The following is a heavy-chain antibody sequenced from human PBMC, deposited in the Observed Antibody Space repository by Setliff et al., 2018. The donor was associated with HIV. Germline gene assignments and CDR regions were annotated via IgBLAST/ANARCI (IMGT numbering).Heavy chain of an antibody. D-gene: IGHD4-4*01. V-gene: IGHV4-38-2*01. CDR3: ARTVPHSAAQDAFDI. Sequence: SETLSLTCAVSGYSISSGHYWGWIRQPPGKGLEWIGYISNSGKIYYDPSLNSRVTLSADTSKNQLSLKLTSVTAEDTGVYYCARTVPHSAAQDAFDIWGQGTVVTVSS. CDR1: GYSISSGHY. CDR2: ISNSGKI. J-gene: IGHJ3*02.